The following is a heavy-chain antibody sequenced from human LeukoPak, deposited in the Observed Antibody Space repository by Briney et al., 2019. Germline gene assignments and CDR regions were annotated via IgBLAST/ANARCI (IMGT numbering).Heavy chain of an antibody. Sequence: PGRSLRLSCAASGFTFDDYGMHRVRQAPGKGLEWVSGISWNSGSIGYADSVKGRFTISRDNAKNSLYLQMNSLRAEDTALYYCAKDIRGYGFYWGQGTLVTVSS. CDR2: ISWNSGSI. J-gene: IGHJ4*02. CDR3: AKDIRGYGFY. D-gene: IGHD3-10*01. V-gene: IGHV3-9*01. CDR1: GFTFDDYG.